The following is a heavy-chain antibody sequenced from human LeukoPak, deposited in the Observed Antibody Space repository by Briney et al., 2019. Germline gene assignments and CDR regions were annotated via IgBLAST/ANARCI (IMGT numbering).Heavy chain of an antibody. Sequence: GGSLRLSCAASGFTFSSYSMNWVRQAPGKGLEWVSYISSSGSTIYYADSVKGRFTISRDNSKNTLYLQMNSLRAEDTAVYYCAKDGPLYSSGWRTFFDYWGQGTLVTVSS. J-gene: IGHJ4*02. CDR1: GFTFSSYS. D-gene: IGHD6-19*01. CDR3: AKDGPLYSSGWRTFFDY. V-gene: IGHV3-48*01. CDR2: ISSSGSTI.